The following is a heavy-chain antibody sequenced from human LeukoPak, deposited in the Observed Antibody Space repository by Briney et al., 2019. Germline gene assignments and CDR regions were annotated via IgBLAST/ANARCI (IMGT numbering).Heavy chain of an antibody. D-gene: IGHD3-22*01. Sequence: ASETLSLTCTVSGGSISSSSYYWGWIRQPPGKGLEWIGEINHSGSTNYNPSLKSRVTISVDTSKNQFSLKLSSVTAADTAVYYCARRTSRRRTYYYDSSGHHGLDYWGQGTLVTVSS. CDR2: INHSGST. CDR3: ARRTSRRRTYYYDSSGHHGLDY. CDR1: GGSISSSSYY. J-gene: IGHJ4*02. V-gene: IGHV4-39*07.